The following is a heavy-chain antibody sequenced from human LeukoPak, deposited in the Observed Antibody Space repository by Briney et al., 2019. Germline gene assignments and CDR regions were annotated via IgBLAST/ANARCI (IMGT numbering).Heavy chain of an antibody. CDR3: ARQSCSSTSCPSLFDY. CDR1: GYSFTSYW. CDR2: IYPGDSDT. J-gene: IGHJ4*02. Sequence: GESLKISCKGSGYSFTSYWIGWVRPMPGKGLEWMGIIYPGDSDTRYSPSFQGQVTISADKSISTAYLQWSSLKASDTAMYYCARQSCSSTSCPSLFDYWGQGTLVTVSS. D-gene: IGHD2-2*01. V-gene: IGHV5-51*01.